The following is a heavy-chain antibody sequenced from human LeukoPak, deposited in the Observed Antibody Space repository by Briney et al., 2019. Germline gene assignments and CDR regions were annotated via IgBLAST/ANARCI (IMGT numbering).Heavy chain of an antibody. CDR3: AKTIPYWYFDL. CDR2: IAVGGGTT. Sequence: PGGSLRLSCAASGFTFSSSELSWVRQAPGKGLEWVSAIAVGGGTTYADSVVGRFIISRDNSKSTLYLQMSSLRAEDTAIYYCAKTIPYWYFDLWGRGTLVTVSS. CDR1: GFTFSSSE. J-gene: IGHJ2*01. V-gene: IGHV3-23*01. D-gene: IGHD5-24*01.